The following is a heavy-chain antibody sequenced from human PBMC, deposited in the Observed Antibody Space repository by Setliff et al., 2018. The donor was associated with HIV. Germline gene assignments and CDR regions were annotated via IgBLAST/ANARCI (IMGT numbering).Heavy chain of an antibody. CDR2: IPYDGSYK. V-gene: IGHV3-30*02. J-gene: IGHJ4*02. CDR1: GFSFSSYG. CDR3: AKRATATAPFDY. D-gene: IGHD2-15*01. Sequence: GESLKISCAASGFSFSSYGLHWVRQAPGKGLEWVAFIPYDGSYKYYADSVKGRFTISRDNSRTTMYLQMNSLRAEDTAVYYCAKRATATAPFDYWGQGTLVTVSS.